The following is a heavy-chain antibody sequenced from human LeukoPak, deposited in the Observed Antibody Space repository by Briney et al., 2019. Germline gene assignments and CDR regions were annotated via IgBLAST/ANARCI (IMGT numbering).Heavy chain of an antibody. D-gene: IGHD1-26*01. CDR2: ISNGSGNR. CDR3: ARAAKWEFYHYYMDV. J-gene: IGHJ6*03. CDR1: EFTFSSYS. V-gene: IGHV3-48*01. Sequence: PRGSLRLSCVASEFTFSSYSMIWVRQAPGKGLEWISYISNGSGNRYYADSVKGRFTISRDNAKNLLYLQMNNLRADDTAVYYCARAAKWEFYHYYMDVWGKGTTVAVSS.